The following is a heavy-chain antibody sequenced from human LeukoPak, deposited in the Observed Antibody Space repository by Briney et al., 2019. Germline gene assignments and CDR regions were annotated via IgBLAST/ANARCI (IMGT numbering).Heavy chain of an antibody. V-gene: IGHV4-39*01. D-gene: IGHD1-14*01. J-gene: IGHJ4*01. CDR2: IYYSGSA. Sequence: SETLSLTCNVSGGSIVTSAYSWGWVRQPPGKGLEYIGNIYYSGSAYYNPSLKSRVTLSVDTSNRQFSLSLTSVTAADTAVYYRSNLTGEPGGQGTPV. CDR1: GGSIVTSAYS. CDR3: SNLTGEP.